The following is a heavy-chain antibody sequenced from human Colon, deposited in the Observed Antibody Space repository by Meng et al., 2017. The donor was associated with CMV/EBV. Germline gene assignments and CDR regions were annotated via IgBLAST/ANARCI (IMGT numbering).Heavy chain of an antibody. D-gene: IGHD1-26*01. V-gene: IGHV3-7*01. CDR2: IREDGNKK. CDR3: ARDARGSYYFDY. Sequence: GESLKISCVASGFTFSNYWMSWVRQAPGKGLEWVANIREDGNKKYYVASLKGRFTISRDNAKNSLYLQVDSLRAEDTAVYYCARDARGSYYFDYWGQGTLVTVSS. J-gene: IGHJ4*02. CDR1: GFTFSNYW.